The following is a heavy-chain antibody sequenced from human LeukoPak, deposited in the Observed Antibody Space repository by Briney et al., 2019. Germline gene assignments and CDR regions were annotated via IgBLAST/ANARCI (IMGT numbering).Heavy chain of an antibody. Sequence: VASVKVSCKASVYTFTTYAMHWVRQAPGQRLEWMGWINAGNGNTKYSQKFQGRVTFTRDTSAYTVYMDLTSLRSEDTAIYYCAREIDRDGYNRFFDYWGQGTLVTVSS. CDR1: VYTFTTYA. V-gene: IGHV1-3*01. CDR3: AREIDRDGYNRFFDY. J-gene: IGHJ4*02. CDR2: INAGNGNT. D-gene: IGHD5-24*01.